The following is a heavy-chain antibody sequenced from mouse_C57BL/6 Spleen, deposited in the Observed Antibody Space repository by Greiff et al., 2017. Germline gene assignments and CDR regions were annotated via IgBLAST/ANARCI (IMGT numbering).Heavy chain of an antibody. D-gene: IGHD2-4*01. Sequence: QVQLKQSGAELVRPGASVTLSCKASGYTFTDYEMHWVKQTPVHGLEWIGAITPETGGTAYNQKFKGKAILTADKSSSTAYMELLSLTSEDSAVYYCTRGGDYDEGAWFAYWGQGTLVTVSA. CDR1: GYTFTDYE. CDR3: TRGGDYDEGAWFAY. J-gene: IGHJ3*01. CDR2: ITPETGGT. V-gene: IGHV1-15*01.